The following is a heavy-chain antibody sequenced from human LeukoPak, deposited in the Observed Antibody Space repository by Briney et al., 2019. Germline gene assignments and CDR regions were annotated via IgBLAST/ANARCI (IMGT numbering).Heavy chain of an antibody. CDR2: ITSDGSST. D-gene: IGHD2-2*01. J-gene: IGHJ4*02. CDR3: VSLGYCSTSSCQP. CDR1: GFTFSNYL. Sequence: PGGPLRLSCAASGFTFSNYLMHWVRQAPGKGLVWVSRITSDGSSTHYADSVKGRFTISRDNAKNTLYLQMNSLTAEDTAVYYCVSLGYCSTSSCQPWGQGTLVTVSS. V-gene: IGHV3-74*01.